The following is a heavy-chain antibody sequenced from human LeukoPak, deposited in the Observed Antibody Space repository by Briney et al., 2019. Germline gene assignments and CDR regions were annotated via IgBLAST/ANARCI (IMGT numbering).Heavy chain of an antibody. CDR2: INTNTGNP. CDR3: ARMYSSPLRYKWFDT. V-gene: IGHV7-4-1*02. CDR1: GYTFTSYY. J-gene: IGHJ5*02. D-gene: IGHD6-13*01. Sequence: GASVKVSCKASGYTFTSYYMHWVRQAPGQGLEWMGWINTNTGNPTYVQGFTGRFVFSLDTSVSTAYLQISSLKAEDTGVYYCARMYSSPLRYKWFDTWGQGTLVTVSS.